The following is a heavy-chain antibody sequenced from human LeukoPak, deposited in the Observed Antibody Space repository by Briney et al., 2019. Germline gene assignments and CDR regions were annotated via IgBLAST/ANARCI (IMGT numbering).Heavy chain of an antibody. CDR1: EFTFSCYW. V-gene: IGHV3-74*01. CDR2: ISSDGSST. J-gene: IGHJ4*02. CDR3: ARDDSNGIDY. D-gene: IGHD6-19*01. Sequence: GGSLRLSCVASEFTFSCYWMYWVRQAPGQGLVSVSRISSDGSSTTYAESVKGRSTISRDNAKNTLYLQMNSLRAEDTAIYYCARDDSNGIDYWGQGTLVTVSS.